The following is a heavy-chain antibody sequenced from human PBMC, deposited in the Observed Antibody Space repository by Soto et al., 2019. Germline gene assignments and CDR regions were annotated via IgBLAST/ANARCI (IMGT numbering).Heavy chain of an antibody. V-gene: IGHV3-48*03. CDR1: GFTFSSYE. J-gene: IGHJ4*02. Sequence: AGGSLRLSCAASGFTFSSYEMNWVRQAPGKGLEWVSYISSSGSTIYYADSVKGRFTISRDNAKNSLYLQMNSLRAEDTAVYYCASSGETLPGIAAAPFDYWGQGTLVTVSS. D-gene: IGHD6-13*01. CDR3: ASSGETLPGIAAAPFDY. CDR2: ISSSGSTI.